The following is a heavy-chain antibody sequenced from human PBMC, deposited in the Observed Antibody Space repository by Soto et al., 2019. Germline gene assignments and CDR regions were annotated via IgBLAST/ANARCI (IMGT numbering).Heavy chain of an antibody. CDR1: GYTFSNFG. D-gene: IGHD6-13*01. Sequence: ASVKVSCKASGYTFSNFGLSWVRQAPGQGLEWMGWISPSNGQTIYAQNFHGRVTINPDTSKNQFSLQLNSVTPEDTAVYYCARVIALDWFDPWGQGTLVTVSS. J-gene: IGHJ5*02. CDR3: ARVIALDWFDP. V-gene: IGHV1-18*01. CDR2: ISPSNGQT.